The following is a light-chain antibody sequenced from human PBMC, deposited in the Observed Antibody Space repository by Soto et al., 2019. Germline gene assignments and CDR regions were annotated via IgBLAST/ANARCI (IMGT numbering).Light chain of an antibody. V-gene: IGKV1-39*01. Sequence: VQMAQSPYSLSASVGDRVTITCRASQSISRYLNWYQQKPGKAPKLLIYAATSLQSGVPSRFSGSGSGTDFTLNISSLQPEDFATYYCQQSYSIPQTFGLGTKVDIK. CDR1: QSISRY. CDR2: AAT. J-gene: IGKJ1*01. CDR3: QQSYSIPQT.